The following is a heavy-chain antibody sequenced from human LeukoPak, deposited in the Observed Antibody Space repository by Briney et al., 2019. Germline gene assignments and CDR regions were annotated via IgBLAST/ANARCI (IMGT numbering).Heavy chain of an antibody. Sequence: GGSLRLSCAASGFTFSSYAMSWVRQAPGKGLEWVSAISGSGGSTYYADSVKGRFTISRDNSKNTLYLQMNSLRAEDTAVYYCAKSGLLWFGELRIFDYWGQGTLVTVSS. D-gene: IGHD3-10*01. J-gene: IGHJ4*02. V-gene: IGHV3-23*01. CDR3: AKSGLLWFGELRIFDY. CDR1: GFTFSSYA. CDR2: ISGSGGST.